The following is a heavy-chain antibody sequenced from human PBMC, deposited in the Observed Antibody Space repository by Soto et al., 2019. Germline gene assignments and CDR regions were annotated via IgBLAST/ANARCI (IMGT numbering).Heavy chain of an antibody. J-gene: IGHJ6*04. D-gene: IGHD3-3*01. CDR2: VYYTGST. CDR3: GRGSSPARVFAF. CDR1: GGSLSGTF. Sequence: SETLSLTCTVTGGSLSGTFWNWVRRPPGKGLEWIGYVYYTGSTKYNPSLKNRVTMSLDSSKNQVSLKLSTVTAADTAIYYCGRGSSPARVFAFGGKGTTVPVPS. V-gene: IGHV4-59*08.